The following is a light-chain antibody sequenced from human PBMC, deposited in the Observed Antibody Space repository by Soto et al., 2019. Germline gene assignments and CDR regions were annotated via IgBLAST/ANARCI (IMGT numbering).Light chain of an antibody. CDR2: DAS. CDR3: QQYGRTPLT. CDR1: QSVSRNY. J-gene: IGKJ4*01. V-gene: IGKV3-20*01. Sequence: EIVLPQSPGTLSLSPGERASLSCRASQSVSRNYVAWYHYKPGQAPRLLIYDASTRATGIPDRFSGSGSGADFTLPISRLEPEDFAVYFCQQYGRTPLTFGGGSKVEIK.